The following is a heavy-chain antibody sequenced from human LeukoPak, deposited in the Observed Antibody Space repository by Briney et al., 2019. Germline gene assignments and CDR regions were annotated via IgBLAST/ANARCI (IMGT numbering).Heavy chain of an antibody. Sequence: GGSLRLSCAASGFTFSSYAMHWVRQAPGKGLEWVAVLWYDGSNKYYADSVKGRFTISRDNSKNTLYLQMNSLRVEDTAVYYCSRGINGYDSIVDYWGQGTLVTVSS. CDR3: SRGINGYDSIVDY. D-gene: IGHD5-12*01. CDR2: LWYDGSNK. J-gene: IGHJ4*02. V-gene: IGHV3-33*01. CDR1: GFTFSSYA.